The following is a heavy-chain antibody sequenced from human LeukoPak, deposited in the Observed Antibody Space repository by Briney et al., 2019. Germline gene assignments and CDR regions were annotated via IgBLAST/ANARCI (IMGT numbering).Heavy chain of an antibody. CDR2: IKSKTDGGTT. CDR1: GFTFSNAW. Sequence: PGGSLRLSCAASGFTFSNAWMSWVRQAPGKGLEGVGRIKSKTDGGTTDYAAPVKGRFTISRDDSKNTLYLQMNSLKTEDTAVYYCTGTVVTFWGYFDYWGQGTLVTVSS. CDR3: TGTVVTFWGYFDY. V-gene: IGHV3-15*01. J-gene: IGHJ4*02. D-gene: IGHD2-21*02.